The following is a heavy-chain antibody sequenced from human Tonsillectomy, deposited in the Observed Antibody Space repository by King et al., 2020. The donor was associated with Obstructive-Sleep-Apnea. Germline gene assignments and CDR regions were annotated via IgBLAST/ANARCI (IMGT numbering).Heavy chain of an antibody. D-gene: IGHD1-26*01. J-gene: IGHJ4*02. CDR2: IRSKPYGGTT. Sequence: VQLVESGGGLVQPGRSLRLSCTASGFTFGNYAMSWFRQAPGKGLEWGGFIRSKPYGGTTEHAASVKGRFTISRDDSKSIVYLQMNSLKTEDTAVYYCTRTGAISDFDYWGQGTLVTVSS. V-gene: IGHV3-49*03. CDR3: TRTGAISDFDY. CDR1: GFTFGNYA.